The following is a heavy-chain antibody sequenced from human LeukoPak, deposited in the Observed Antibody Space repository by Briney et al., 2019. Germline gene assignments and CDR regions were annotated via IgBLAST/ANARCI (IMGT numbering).Heavy chain of an antibody. V-gene: IGHV4-4*02. D-gene: IGHD1-14*01. Sequence: SGTLSLTCAVSGGSISSSNWWNWVRQPPGKGLEWIGEIYHSGSTNYNPSLESRVTISVDKSKNQFSLKLSSVTAADTAVYYCASNTGAFDIWGQGTMVTVSS. CDR2: IYHSGST. J-gene: IGHJ3*02. CDR1: GGSISSSNW. CDR3: ASNTGAFDI.